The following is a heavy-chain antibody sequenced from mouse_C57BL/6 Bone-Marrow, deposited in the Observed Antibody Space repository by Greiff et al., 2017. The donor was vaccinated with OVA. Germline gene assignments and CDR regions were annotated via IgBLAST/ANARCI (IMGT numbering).Heavy chain of an antibody. CDR3: ARYGDYGGAMDY. CDR1: GFTFTDYY. Sequence: EVKVVESGGGLVQPGGSLSLSCAASGFTFTDYYMSWVRQPPGKALEWLGFIRNKANGYTTEYSASVKGRFTISRDNSQSILYLQMNALRAEDSATYYCARYGDYGGAMDYWGQGTSVTVSS. D-gene: IGHD2-4*01. V-gene: IGHV7-3*01. J-gene: IGHJ4*01. CDR2: IRNKANGYTT.